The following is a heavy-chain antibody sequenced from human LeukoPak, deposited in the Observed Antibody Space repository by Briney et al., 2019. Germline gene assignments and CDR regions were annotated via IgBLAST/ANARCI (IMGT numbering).Heavy chain of an antibody. CDR2: ISYDGSSK. CDR1: GFTFSSYG. CDR3: AKAIAAAGLDY. V-gene: IGHV3-30*18. J-gene: IGHJ4*02. D-gene: IGHD6-13*01. Sequence: PGRSLRLSCAASGFTFSSYGMHWVRQAPGKGLEWVAVISYDGSSKYYADSVKGRFTISRDNSKNTLYLQMNSLRAEDTAVYYCAKAIAAAGLDYWGQGTLVTVSS.